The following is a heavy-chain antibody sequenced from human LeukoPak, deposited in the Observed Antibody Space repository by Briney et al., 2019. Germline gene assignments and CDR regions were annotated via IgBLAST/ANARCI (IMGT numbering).Heavy chain of an antibody. CDR1: GGSISSGSYY. D-gene: IGHD3-10*01. Sequence: SETLSLTCTVSGGSISSGSYYWSWIRQPAGKGLEWIGRIYTSGSTNYNPSLKSRVTISVDTSKNQFSLKLSSVTAADTAVYYCAGDYYGSGSMGVFDYWGQGTLVTVSS. CDR3: AGDYYGSGSMGVFDY. CDR2: IYTSGST. J-gene: IGHJ4*02. V-gene: IGHV4-61*02.